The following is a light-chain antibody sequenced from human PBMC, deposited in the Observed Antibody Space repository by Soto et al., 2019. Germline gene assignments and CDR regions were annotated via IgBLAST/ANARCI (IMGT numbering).Light chain of an antibody. J-gene: IGKJ1*01. V-gene: IGKV3-15*01. Sequence: EIVMTQSAATLSVSPGETATLSCRASQSVNSNLAWYQQKPGQAPRLLISDASTRAAGLPARFSGSGSGTEFPLTTSTLQSEDFAFYFCQQSNNWPKTFGQGTRVDIK. CDR3: QQSNNWPKT. CDR2: DAS. CDR1: QSVNSN.